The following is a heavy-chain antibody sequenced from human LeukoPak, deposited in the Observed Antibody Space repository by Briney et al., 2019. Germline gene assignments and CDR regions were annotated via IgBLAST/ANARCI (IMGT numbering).Heavy chain of an antibody. J-gene: IGHJ3*02. D-gene: IGHD4-11*01. CDR2: IYYSGSA. CDR3: ARDMTTVTYAFDI. CDR1: GGSISSGGYY. Sequence: SQTLSLTCTVSGGSISSGGYYWSWIRQHPGKGLEWIGYIYYSGSAYYNPSLKTRVTISVDTSKNQFSLKLSSVTAADTAVYYCARDMTTVTYAFDIWGQGTMATVSS. V-gene: IGHV4-31*03.